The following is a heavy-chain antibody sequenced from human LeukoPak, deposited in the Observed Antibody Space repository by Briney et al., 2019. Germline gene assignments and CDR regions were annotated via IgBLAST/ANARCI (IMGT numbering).Heavy chain of an antibody. Sequence: GGSLRLSCAASGFTFSSYAMSWVRQAPGKGLEWVSAISGSGGSTYYADSVKGRFTVSSDIATKSHFLQMHSLGVEDTAIYYCATSTTWELPRFDYWGQGALVTVSS. CDR2: ISGSGGST. CDR1: GFTFSSYA. D-gene: IGHD1-1*01. V-gene: IGHV3-23*01. J-gene: IGHJ4*02. CDR3: ATSTTWELPRFDY.